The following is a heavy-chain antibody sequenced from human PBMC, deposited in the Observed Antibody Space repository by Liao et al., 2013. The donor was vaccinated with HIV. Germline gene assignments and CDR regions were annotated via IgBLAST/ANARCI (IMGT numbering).Heavy chain of an antibody. D-gene: IGHD3-16*01. CDR1: GGSISSSSYY. CDR2: IYYSGST. CDR3: ARGHRLRLGLVDY. J-gene: IGHJ4*02. Sequence: QLQLQESGPGLVKPSETLSLTCTVSGGSISSSSYYWGWIRQPPGKGLEWIGYIYYSGSTYYNPSLKSRVTISVDTSKNQFSLKLSSVTAADTAVYYCARGHRLRLGLVDYWGQGTLVTVSS. V-gene: IGHV4-39*07.